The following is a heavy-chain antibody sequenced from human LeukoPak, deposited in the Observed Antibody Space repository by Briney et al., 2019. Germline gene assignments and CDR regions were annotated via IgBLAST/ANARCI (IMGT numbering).Heavy chain of an antibody. CDR1: GFTFSSYA. J-gene: IGHJ5*02. CDR3: ARSHYGDYINWFDP. Sequence: GGSLRLSCAASGFTFSSYAMSWVRQAPGKGLEWVSAISGSGGSTYYADSVKGRFTISRDNSKNTLYLQMNSLRAEDTAVYYCARSHYGDYINWFDPWGQGTLVTVSS. V-gene: IGHV3-23*01. D-gene: IGHD4-17*01. CDR2: ISGSGGST.